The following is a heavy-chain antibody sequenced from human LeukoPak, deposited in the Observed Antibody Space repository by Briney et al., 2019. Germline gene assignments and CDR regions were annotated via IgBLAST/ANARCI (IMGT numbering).Heavy chain of an antibody. J-gene: IGHJ6*02. V-gene: IGHV3-21*01. D-gene: IGHD2-2*01. CDR2: ISSSSYI. CDR3: ARGVYCSSTSCSDYYYYYGMDV. CDR1: GFTFSSYS. Sequence: NSGGSLRLSCAASGFTFSSYSMNWVRQALGKGLEWVSSISSSSYIYYADSVKGRFTISRDNAKNSLYLQMNSLRAEDTAVYYCARGVYCSSTSCSDYYYYYGMDVWGQGTTVPVSS.